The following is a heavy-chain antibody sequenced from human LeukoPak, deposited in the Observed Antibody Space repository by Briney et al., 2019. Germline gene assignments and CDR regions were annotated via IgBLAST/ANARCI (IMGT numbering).Heavy chain of an antibody. CDR2: IKEDGSQK. CDR3: ARGLTRSDY. J-gene: IGHJ4*02. V-gene: IGHV3-7*04. CDR1: GFTFSNAW. Sequence: PGGSLRLSCAASGFTFSNAWMSWVRQSPGKGLEWVANIKEDGSQKYYVDSVKGRFTISRDNAKNSLYLQMNSLRGEDTAVYYCARGLTRSDYWGQGTLVTVSA.